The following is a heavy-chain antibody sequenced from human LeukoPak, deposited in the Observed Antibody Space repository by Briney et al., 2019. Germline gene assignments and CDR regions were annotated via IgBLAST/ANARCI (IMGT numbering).Heavy chain of an antibody. D-gene: IGHD3-9*01. Sequence: RSGGSLRLSCAASGFTFSSYNMNWVRQAPGKDLEWVSSISSSSNYMYYADSVKGRFTISRDNSKNTLYLQMNSLRAEDTAVYYCAKLVLPYFDWLMDYWGQGTLVTVSS. CDR3: AKLVLPYFDWLMDY. CDR1: GFTFSSYN. V-gene: IGHV3-21*01. CDR2: ISSSSNYM. J-gene: IGHJ4*02.